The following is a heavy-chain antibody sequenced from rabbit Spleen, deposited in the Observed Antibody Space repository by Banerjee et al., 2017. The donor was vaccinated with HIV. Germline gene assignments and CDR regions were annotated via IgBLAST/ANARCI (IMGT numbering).Heavy chain of an antibody. D-gene: IGHD1-1*01. CDR2: IDTNDGDT. V-gene: IGHV1S45*01. CDR3: ARNYVNAFDP. J-gene: IGHJ2*01. Sequence: LEESGGGLVKPGGTLTLPCTVSGFSFSSNWICWVRQAPGKGLEWIACIDTNDGDTDYANWPKGRFTISKTSSTTVTLQMTSLTAADTATYFCARNYVNAFDPWGQGTLVTV. CDR1: GFSFSSNW.